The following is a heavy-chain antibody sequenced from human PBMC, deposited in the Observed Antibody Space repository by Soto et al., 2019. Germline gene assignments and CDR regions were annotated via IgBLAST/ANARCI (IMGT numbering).Heavy chain of an antibody. CDR1: GFTFSNAW. J-gene: IGHJ4*02. V-gene: IGHV3-15*01. CDR3: TTDDLDWDDYVWGSYRTYYFDY. Sequence: EVQLVESGGGLVKPGGSLRLSCAASGFTFSNAWMSWVRQAPGKGLEWVGRIKSKTDGGTTDYAAPVKGRFTISRDDSKNTLYLQMNSLKTEDTVVYYCTTDDLDWDDYVWGSYRTYYFDYWGQGTLVTVSS. D-gene: IGHD3-16*02. CDR2: IKSKTDGGTT.